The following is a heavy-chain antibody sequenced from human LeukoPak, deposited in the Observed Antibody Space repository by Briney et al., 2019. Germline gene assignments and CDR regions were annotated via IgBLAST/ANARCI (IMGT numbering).Heavy chain of an antibody. CDR3: AKDLQDSSGYYYDGFDY. CDR2: ISGSGGST. V-gene: IGHV3-23*01. CDR1: GFTFSSYA. D-gene: IGHD3-22*01. J-gene: IGHJ4*02. Sequence: GGSLRLSCAASGFTFSSYAMSWVRQAPGKGLEWVSAISGSGGSTYYADSVKGRFTTSRDNSKNTLYLQMNSLRAEDTAVYYCAKDLQDSSGYYYDGFDYWGQGTLVTVSS.